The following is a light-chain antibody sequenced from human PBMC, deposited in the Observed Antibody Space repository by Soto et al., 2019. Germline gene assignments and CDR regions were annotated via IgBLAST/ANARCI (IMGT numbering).Light chain of an antibody. V-gene: IGKV3-15*01. CDR1: QSISSK. CDR3: QQRSNWPSIT. J-gene: IGKJ5*01. CDR2: GAS. Sequence: EIVMTQSPATLSVSPGERATLSCRASQSISSKLAWYQQKPGQAPRLLIYGASTRATGIPARFSGSGSGTDFTLTISSLEPEDFAVYYCQQRSNWPSITFGQGTRLEIK.